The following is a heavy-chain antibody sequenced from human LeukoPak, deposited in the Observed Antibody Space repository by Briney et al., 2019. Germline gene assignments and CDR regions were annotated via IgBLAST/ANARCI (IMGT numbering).Heavy chain of an antibody. CDR3: ARAPLYCSSTSCPIDY. D-gene: IGHD2-2*01. Sequence: GGSLRLSCAASGFTFSDYYMSWIRQAPGKGLEWVSYISSSGSTIYYADSVKGRFTISRDNAKNSLYLQMNSLRAEDTAVYYCARAPLYCSSTSCPIDYWGQGTLVTVSS. CDR2: ISSSGSTI. CDR1: GFTFSDYY. J-gene: IGHJ4*02. V-gene: IGHV3-11*04.